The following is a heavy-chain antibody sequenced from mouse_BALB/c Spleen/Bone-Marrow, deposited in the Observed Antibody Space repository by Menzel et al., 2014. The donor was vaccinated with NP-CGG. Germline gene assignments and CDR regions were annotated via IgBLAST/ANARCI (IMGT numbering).Heavy chain of an antibody. V-gene: IGHV1-84*02. J-gene: IGHJ1*01. CDR1: GYTFTDYC. Sequence: VQRVESGPELVKPGASVKISCKASGYTFTDYCINWVKQKPGQGFEWIGWIYPGSGNTQYNEKFKGKATLTVDTSSNTAYMQLSSLTSEGTAVYFCARPPYYYGSRPYWYFDVWGAGTTVTVSS. CDR2: IYPGSGNT. CDR3: ARPPYYYGSRPYWYFDV. D-gene: IGHD1-1*01.